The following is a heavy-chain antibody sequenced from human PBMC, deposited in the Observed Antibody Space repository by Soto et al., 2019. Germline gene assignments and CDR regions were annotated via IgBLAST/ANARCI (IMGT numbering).Heavy chain of an antibody. CDR3: NRGGALVVVTAPLDL. J-gene: IGHJ5*02. CDR2: INAGGGYT. V-gene: IGHV1-46*03. D-gene: IGHD2-21*02. Sequence: ASVKVSCKASGYIFTNYYMHWVQEAPGQGLEWMGTINAGGGYTTYAQRFQGRVTMTRDTSTSTVSMELSSLRNEDTALYYCNRGGALVVVTAPLDLWGQGTLVTVSS. CDR1: GYIFTNYY.